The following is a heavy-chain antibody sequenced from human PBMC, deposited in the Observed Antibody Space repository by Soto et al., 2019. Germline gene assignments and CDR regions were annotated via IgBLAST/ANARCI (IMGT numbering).Heavy chain of an antibody. CDR2: IIPIFGTA. CDR1: GGTFSSYA. Sequence: SVKVSCKASGGTFSSYAISWVRQAPGQGLEWMGGIIPIFGTANYAQKFQGRVTITADESTSTAYMELSSLRSEDTAVYYCARSIVVVPAAPYYYYGMDVWGQGTTVTVSS. V-gene: IGHV1-69*13. D-gene: IGHD2-2*01. CDR3: ARSIVVVPAAPYYYYGMDV. J-gene: IGHJ6*02.